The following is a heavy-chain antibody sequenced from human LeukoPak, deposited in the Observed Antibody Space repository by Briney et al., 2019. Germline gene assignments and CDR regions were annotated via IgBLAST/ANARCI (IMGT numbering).Heavy chain of an antibody. J-gene: IGHJ6*03. V-gene: IGHV4-59*01. Sequence: KPSETPSLTCSVSGGSISGYYWSWLRQPPGQGLEWIGYIHYSGSTHYNPSLKSRITISVDTSKNQFSLKLSSVTAADTAVYFCARTQEAGYSSGRYDSYYCYYMDVWGKGTTVTISS. CDR3: ARTQEAGYSSGRYDSYYCYYMDV. CDR2: IHYSGST. CDR1: GGSISGYY. D-gene: IGHD6-19*01.